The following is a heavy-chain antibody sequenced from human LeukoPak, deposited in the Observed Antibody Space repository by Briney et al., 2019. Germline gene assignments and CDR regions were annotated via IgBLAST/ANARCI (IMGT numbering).Heavy chain of an antibody. Sequence: AGGSLRLSCAASGFTFSSYGMHWVRQAPGKGLEWVAFIRYDGSNKYYADSVKGRFTISRDNSKNTLYLQMNSLRAEDTAVYYCANPYYYDSSGYYLGYWGQGTLVTVSS. CDR2: IRYDGSNK. V-gene: IGHV3-30*02. CDR1: GFTFSSYG. CDR3: ANPYYYDSSGYYLGY. J-gene: IGHJ4*02. D-gene: IGHD3-22*01.